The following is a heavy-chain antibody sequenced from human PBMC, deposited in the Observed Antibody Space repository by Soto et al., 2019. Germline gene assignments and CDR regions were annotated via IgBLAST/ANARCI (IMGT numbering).Heavy chain of an antibody. V-gene: IGHV4-34*01. J-gene: IGHJ6*02. CDR2: INHSGST. D-gene: IGHD3-10*01. Sequence: PSDTLSLTCAVYGGSFSGYYWSWIRQPPGKGLEWIGEINHSGSTNYNPSLKSRVTISVDTSKNQFSLKLSSVTAADTAVYYCARALGVRGVILKIRSSGMDVCGQGTTVTVSS. CDR1: GGSFSGYY. CDR3: ARALGVRGVILKIRSSGMDV.